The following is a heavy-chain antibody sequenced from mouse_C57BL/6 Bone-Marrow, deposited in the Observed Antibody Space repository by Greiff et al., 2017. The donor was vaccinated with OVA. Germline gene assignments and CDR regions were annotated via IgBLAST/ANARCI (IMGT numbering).Heavy chain of an antibody. CDR3: ARRETTVVGSYYAMDY. D-gene: IGHD1-1*01. Sequence: DVMLVESGGGLVKPGGSLKLSCAASGFTFSSYTMSWVRQTPEKRLEWVATISGGGGNTYYPDSVKGRFTISRDNAKNTLYLQMSSLRSEDTALYYCARRETTVVGSYYAMDYWGQGTSVTVSS. J-gene: IGHJ4*01. CDR2: ISGGGGNT. CDR1: GFTFSSYT. V-gene: IGHV5-9*01.